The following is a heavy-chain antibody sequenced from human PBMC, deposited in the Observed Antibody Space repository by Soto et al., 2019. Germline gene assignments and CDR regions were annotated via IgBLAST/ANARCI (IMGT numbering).Heavy chain of an antibody. D-gene: IGHD4-4*01. Sequence: GQSLQVRCRAAGDNCLNAWVRQRPGKGLEWPGIIYPRDSDTRYSPSFQGQVTISADKSVNTTYLRWSTRKASDSGRQFCARGNYSCWSGPLDYWRQGTLVTVSS. CDR1: GDNCL. V-gene: IGHV5-51*01. J-gene: IGHJ4*02. CDR3: ARGNYSCWSGPLDY. CDR2: IYPRDSDT.